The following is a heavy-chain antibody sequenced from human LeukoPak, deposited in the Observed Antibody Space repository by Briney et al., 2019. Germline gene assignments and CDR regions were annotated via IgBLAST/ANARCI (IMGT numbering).Heavy chain of an antibody. V-gene: IGHV3-7*01. CDR1: GFSFSGYW. J-gene: IGHJ4*02. D-gene: IGHD2-15*01. CDR2: INPAGSET. CDR3: ARFGYVAAVDV. Sequence: GGSLRLSCAASGFSFSGYWMTWVRQAPGTGLEWVANINPAGSETYYVDPVKGRFSISRDNAKNLVYLQMKSLRAEDTAVYHCARFGYVAAVDVWGQGTPVTVSS.